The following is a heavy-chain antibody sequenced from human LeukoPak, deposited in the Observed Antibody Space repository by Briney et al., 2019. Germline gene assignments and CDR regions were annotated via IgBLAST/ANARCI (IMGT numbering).Heavy chain of an antibody. CDR1: EYTFTGYY. CDR3: ATLAGSYPNDY. CDR2: INPNGGGT. D-gene: IGHD1-26*01. J-gene: IGHJ4*02. V-gene: IGHV1-2*02. Sequence: ASVKVSCKASEYTFTGYYLHWVRQAPGQGLEWMGWINPNGGGTNYAQKFQGRVTMTRDTSISTAYMELSRLRSDDTAVYYCATLAGSYPNDYWGQGTLLTVSS.